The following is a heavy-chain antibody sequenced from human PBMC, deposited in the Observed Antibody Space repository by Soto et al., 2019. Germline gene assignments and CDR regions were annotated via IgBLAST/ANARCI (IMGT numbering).Heavy chain of an antibody. D-gene: IGHD1-1*01. CDR3: AHSESGFTGRDLDY. CDR2: IYWDDDK. J-gene: IGHJ4*02. Sequence: QITLKESGPTLVQPTQTLTLTCTFSGFSLSNTGEAVGWIRQPPGKALEWLGIIYWDDDKRYSPTLNNRLTLTKVTCTSQVVIMMPNMDPADTGKYYCAHSESGFTGRDLDYWGQGTRVTFSS. CDR1: GFSLSNTGEA. V-gene: IGHV2-5*02.